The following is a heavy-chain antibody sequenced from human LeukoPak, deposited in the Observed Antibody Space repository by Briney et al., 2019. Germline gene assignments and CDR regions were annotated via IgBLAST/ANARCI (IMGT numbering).Heavy chain of an antibody. D-gene: IGHD1-7*01. CDR3: AKGDWNYGYENYYYYYGMDV. CDR1: GFTFSSYS. CDR2: ISSSSSYI. J-gene: IGHJ6*02. Sequence: GGSLRLSCAASGFTFSSYSMNWVRQAPGKGLEWVSSISSSSSYIYYADSVKGRFTISRDNAKNSLYLQMNSLRAEDTAVYYCAKGDWNYGYENYYYYYGMDVWGQGTTVTVSS. V-gene: IGHV3-21*04.